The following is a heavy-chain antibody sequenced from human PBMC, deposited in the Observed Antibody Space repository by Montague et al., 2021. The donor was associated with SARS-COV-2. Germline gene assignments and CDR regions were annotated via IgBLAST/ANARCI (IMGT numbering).Heavy chain of an antibody. CDR1: GGSISSTSYY. D-gene: IGHD3-3*01. J-gene: IGHJ4*02. Sequence: SETLSLTCTVSGGSISSTSYYWGWIRQSPGKGLEWFGSIYQSGSTXYSPSLKSRLTLSVETSKNQFSLKLTSVTAADTAVYFCVRHPGTDNGFWSGYSGWLVLQFDSWGQGTLVTVSS. CDR2: IYQSGST. V-gene: IGHV4-39*01. CDR3: VRHPGTDNGFWSGYSGWLVLQFDS.